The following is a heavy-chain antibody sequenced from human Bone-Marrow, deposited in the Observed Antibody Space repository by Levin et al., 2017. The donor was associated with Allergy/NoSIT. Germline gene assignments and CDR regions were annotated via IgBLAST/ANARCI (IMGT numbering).Heavy chain of an antibody. Sequence: GGSLRLSCAASGFTFSRYGMSWVRQAPGRGLEWVSALSGSGGNTYYADSVKGRFTISRDNSKNTLVLQMNSLRVEDTAVYYCAKDRGWYGDAFDIWGQGTMVTVSS. D-gene: IGHD6-19*01. CDR1: GFTFSRYG. J-gene: IGHJ3*02. CDR2: LSGSGGNT. CDR3: AKDRGWYGDAFDI. V-gene: IGHV3-23*01.